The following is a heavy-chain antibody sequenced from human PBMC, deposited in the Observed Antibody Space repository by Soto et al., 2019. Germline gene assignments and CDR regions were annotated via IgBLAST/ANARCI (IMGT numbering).Heavy chain of an antibody. CDR3: AREQRYYDYGDYDYYFDY. CDR1: GYTFTSYG. CDR2: ISAYNGNT. Sequence: QVPLVQSGAEVKKPGASVKVSCKASGYTFTSYGISWVRQAPGQGLEWMGWISAYNGNTNYARKLQGRVTMTTDTSKSTAYMELRSLRSDDTAVYYCAREQRYYDYGDYDYYFDYWGQGTLVTVSS. J-gene: IGHJ4*02. V-gene: IGHV1-18*01. D-gene: IGHD4-17*01.